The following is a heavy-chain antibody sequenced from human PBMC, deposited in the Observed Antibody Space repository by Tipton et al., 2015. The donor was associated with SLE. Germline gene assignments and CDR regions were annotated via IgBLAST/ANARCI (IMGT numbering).Heavy chain of an antibody. CDR3: AKVTEGDLYDSSAFDI. CDR2: ISGSGAST. D-gene: IGHD3-22*01. CDR1: GFTFSSYA. V-gene: IGHV3-23*01. J-gene: IGHJ3*02. Sequence: SLRLSCAASGFTFSSYAMSWVRQAPGKGLEWVSAISGSGASTYYADSVKGRFTISRDNSKNTLYLQMNSLRAEDTAVYYCAKVTEGDLYDSSAFDIWGQGTIVTVSS.